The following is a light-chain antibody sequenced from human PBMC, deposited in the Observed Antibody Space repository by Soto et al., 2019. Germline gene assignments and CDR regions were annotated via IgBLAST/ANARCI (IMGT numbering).Light chain of an antibody. CDR2: EVS. CDR1: SSDVGGYNY. J-gene: IGLJ3*02. Sequence: QSALTQPASVSGSPGQSITISCTGTSSDVGGYNYVSWYQQHPGKAPKLMIYEVSNRPSGVSNRFSGSKSGNTASLTSSGLQAEDEADYYCSSYASSSTLAFGGGTKLTVL. V-gene: IGLV2-14*01. CDR3: SSYASSSTLA.